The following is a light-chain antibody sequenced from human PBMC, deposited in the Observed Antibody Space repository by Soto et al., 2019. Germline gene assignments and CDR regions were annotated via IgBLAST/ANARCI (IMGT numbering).Light chain of an antibody. J-gene: IGKJ5*01. CDR3: HQRQYWPPIT. Sequence: VVLTQSPATLSLSPGARATLSCRTSLSVSVYLDWYQQKPGQAPRLLISDASNRATGIPARFSGIGSGTDFTLTISSLEPEDFAVYYCHQRQYWPPITFGQGTRLEIK. CDR2: DAS. V-gene: IGKV3-11*01. CDR1: LSVSVY.